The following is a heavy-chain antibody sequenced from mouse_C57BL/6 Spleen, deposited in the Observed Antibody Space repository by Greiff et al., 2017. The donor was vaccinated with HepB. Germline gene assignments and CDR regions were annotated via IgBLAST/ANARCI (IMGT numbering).Heavy chain of an antibody. CDR3: DRHNNIGFAY. V-gene: IGHV2-6-1*01. Sequence: VKLMESGPGLVAPSQSLSITCTVSGFSLTSYGVHWVRQPPGKGLEWLVVIWSDGSTTYNSALKSRLSISKDNSKSQVFLKMNSLQTDDTAMYYCDRHNNIGFAYWGQGTTLTVSS. D-gene: IGHD1-3*01. CDR2: IWSDGST. CDR1: GFSLTSYG. J-gene: IGHJ2*01.